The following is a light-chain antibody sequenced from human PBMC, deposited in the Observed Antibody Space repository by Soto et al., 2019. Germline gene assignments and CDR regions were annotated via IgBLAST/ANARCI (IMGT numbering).Light chain of an antibody. CDR1: SSNIGSNY. V-gene: IGLV1-47*01. CDR3: AAWDDSLSRSV. CDR2: RNN. J-gene: IGLJ2*01. Sequence: QSVLTQPPSASGTPGQRVTISCSGSSSNIGSNYVYWYQQLPGTAPKLLIYRNNQRPPGVPDRFSGSKSGTSASLAISGLRSKDEADYYCAAWDDSLSRSVFGGGTKVTVL.